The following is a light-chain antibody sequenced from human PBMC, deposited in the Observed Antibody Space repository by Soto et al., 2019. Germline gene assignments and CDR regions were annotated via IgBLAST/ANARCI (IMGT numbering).Light chain of an antibody. V-gene: IGLV2-14*03. CDR1: SRDVGGYNY. CDR2: DVS. J-gene: IGLJ1*01. Sequence: ALTQPASVSGTPGQSITIYCTGSSRDVGGYNYVSWYQQHPGKAPKLMIYDVSDRPSGVSNRFSGSKSGNTASLTISGLQAEDEADYYCSSYTSSNTYVFGTGTKVTVL. CDR3: SSYTSSNTYV.